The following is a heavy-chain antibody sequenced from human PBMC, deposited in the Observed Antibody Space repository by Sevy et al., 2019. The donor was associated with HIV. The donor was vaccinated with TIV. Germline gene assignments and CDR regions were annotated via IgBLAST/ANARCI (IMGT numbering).Heavy chain of an antibody. V-gene: IGHV1-69*13. CDR2: IIPIFGTA. J-gene: IGHJ4*02. Sequence: ASVKVSCKASGGTFSSYAISWVRQAPGQGLEWMGGIIPIFGTANYALKFQGRVTITADESTSTAYMGLSSLRSEDTAVYYCARDLLSGYDFDYWGQGTLVTVSS. D-gene: IGHD5-12*01. CDR1: GGTFSSYA. CDR3: ARDLLSGYDFDY.